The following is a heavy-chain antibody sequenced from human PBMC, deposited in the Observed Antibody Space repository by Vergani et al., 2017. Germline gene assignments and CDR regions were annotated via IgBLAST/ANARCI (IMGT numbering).Heavy chain of an antibody. D-gene: IGHD3-16*01. Sequence: QLQLHKSGLGLVKPSETQSLTCTLSGGSISSSSHFWGWLRQTPGKGLEWIGSIYYSGSTYYNPSLKSRVSISVDTSKNQFSLKLSSVTAADSAVYYCARHDSGHYDSSYYGLDVWGQGTTVTVSS. CDR3: ARHDSGHYDSSYYGLDV. CDR1: GGSISSSSHF. J-gene: IGHJ6*02. V-gene: IGHV4-39*01. CDR2: IYYSGST.